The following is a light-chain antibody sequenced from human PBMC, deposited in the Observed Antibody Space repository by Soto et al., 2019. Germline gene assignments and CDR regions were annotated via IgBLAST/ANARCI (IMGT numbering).Light chain of an antibody. CDR3: QQADSFPLS. CDR1: QSIYKW. J-gene: IGKJ4*01. CDR2: AAS. V-gene: IGKV1-12*01. Sequence: DIQMAQSPSSVSASIGDRVTISCRASQSIYKWLVWYQQKPGKAPKLLIYAASSLQSGVPSRFSGSVYGTDFTLTISSLQPEDFATYYCQQADSFPLSFGGGTKVEI.